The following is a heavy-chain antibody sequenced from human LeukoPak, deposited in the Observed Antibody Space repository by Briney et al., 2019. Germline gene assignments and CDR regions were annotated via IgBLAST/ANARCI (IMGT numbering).Heavy chain of an antibody. D-gene: IGHD3-22*01. CDR3: ARDPIKITEYYYDSSGPPMGFDY. Sequence: GGSLRLSCAASGFTVSSNYMSWVRQAPGKGLEWVSVIYSGGSTYYADSVKGRFTISRDNSKNTLYLQMNSLRAEDTAVYYCARDPIKITEYYYDSSGPPMGFDYWGQGTLVTVSS. V-gene: IGHV3-66*01. CDR2: IYSGGST. J-gene: IGHJ4*02. CDR1: GFTVSSNY.